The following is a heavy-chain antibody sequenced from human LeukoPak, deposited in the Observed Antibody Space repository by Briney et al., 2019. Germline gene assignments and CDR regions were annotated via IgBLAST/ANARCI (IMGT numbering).Heavy chain of an antibody. CDR3: AMTYYYDSSGNLAFDI. Sequence: ASVKVSCKASGYTFTGYYMHWVRQAPGQGLEWMGRINPNSGGTNYAQKFQGRVTMTRDTSISTAYMELSRLRPDDTAVYYCAMTYYYDSSGNLAFDIWGQGTMVTVSS. J-gene: IGHJ3*02. CDR1: GYTFTGYY. D-gene: IGHD3-22*01. V-gene: IGHV1-2*06. CDR2: INPNSGGT.